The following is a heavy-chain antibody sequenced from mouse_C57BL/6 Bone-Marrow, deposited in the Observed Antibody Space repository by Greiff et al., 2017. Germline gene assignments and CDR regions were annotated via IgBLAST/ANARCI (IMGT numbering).Heavy chain of an antibody. D-gene: IGHD1-1*01. CDR2: INPSSGYT. CDR1: GYTFTSYW. Sequence: QVHVKQSGAELAKPGASVKLSCKASGYTFTSYWMHWVKQRPGQGLEWIGYINPSSGYTKYNQKFKDKATLTADKSSSTAYMQLSSLTYEDSAVYYCARYPPRYGSRWYFDVWGTGTTVTVSS. J-gene: IGHJ1*03. CDR3: ARYPPRYGSRWYFDV. V-gene: IGHV1-7*01.